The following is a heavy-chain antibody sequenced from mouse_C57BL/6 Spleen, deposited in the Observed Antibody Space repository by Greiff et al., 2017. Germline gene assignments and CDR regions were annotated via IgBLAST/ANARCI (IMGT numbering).Heavy chain of an antibody. CDR2: IYPGDGDT. Sequence: QVQLQQSGPELVKPGASVKISCKASGYAFSSSWMNWVKQRPGKGLEWIGRIYPGDGDTNYNGKFKGKATLTADKSSSTAYMQLSSLTSEDSAVYFCARTGTAVYWYFEVWGTGTTVTVSS. V-gene: IGHV1-82*01. CDR3: ARTGTAVYWYFEV. D-gene: IGHD4-1*01. J-gene: IGHJ1*03. CDR1: GYAFSSSW.